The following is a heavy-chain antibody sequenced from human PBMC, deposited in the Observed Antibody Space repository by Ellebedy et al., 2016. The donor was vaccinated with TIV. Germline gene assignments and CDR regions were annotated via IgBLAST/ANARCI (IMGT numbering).Heavy chain of an antibody. CDR1: GGSISSSNW. D-gene: IGHD3-9*01. Sequence: SETLSLXXAVSGGSISSSNWWSWVRQPPGKGLEWIGEIYHSGSTNYNPSLKSRVTISVDKSKNQFSLKLSSVTAADTAVYYCARVYYDILTGYYFDYWGQGTLVTVSS. CDR3: ARVYYDILTGYYFDY. V-gene: IGHV4-4*02. CDR2: IYHSGST. J-gene: IGHJ4*02.